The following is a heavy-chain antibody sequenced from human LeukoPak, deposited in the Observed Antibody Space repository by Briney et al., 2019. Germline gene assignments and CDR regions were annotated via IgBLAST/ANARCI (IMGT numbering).Heavy chain of an antibody. V-gene: IGHV1-2*04. CDR1: GYTFTGYY. CDR3: ARSIAVTGRGTSWWFDP. D-gene: IGHD6-19*01. CDR2: INLNTGYT. J-gene: IGHJ5*02. Sequence: ASVTVSCKASGYTFTGYYMHWVRQAPGQGFEWMGWINLNTGYTNYAQNFQGWVTMTRDTSISTAYMELSRLRSDDTAVYYCARSIAVTGRGTSWWFDPWGQGTLVTVSS.